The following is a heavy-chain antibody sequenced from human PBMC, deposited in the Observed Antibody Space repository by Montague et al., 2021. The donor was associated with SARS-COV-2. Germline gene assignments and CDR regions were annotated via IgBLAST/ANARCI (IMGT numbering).Heavy chain of an antibody. V-gene: IGHV3-30*03. CDR1: GFIFSNFG. J-gene: IGHJ3*01. CDR2: ISYDGSDQ. Sequence: SLRLSCAASGFIFSNFGMHWVRQAPGKGLEWVALISYDGSDQFYADSVKGRFTISRDNSQNTLYLQMNSLRLDDTAVYYCVRGAPNSSNAFDAWDQGTMVTVSS. D-gene: IGHD6-13*01. CDR3: VRGAPNSSNAFDA.